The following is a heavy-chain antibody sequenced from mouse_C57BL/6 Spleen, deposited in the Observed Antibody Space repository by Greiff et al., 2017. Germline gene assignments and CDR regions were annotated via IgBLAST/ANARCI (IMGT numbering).Heavy chain of an antibody. V-gene: IGHV1-82*01. CDR2: IYPGDGDT. CDR1: GYAFSSSW. Sequence: QVQLQQSGPELVKPGASVKISCKASGYAFSSSWMNWVKQRPGKGLEWIGRIYPGDGDTNYNGKFKGKSTLTADKSSSTAYMQLRRLTSEDSAVYFCASDPSEDYWGQGTSVTVSS. J-gene: IGHJ4*01. CDR3: ASDPSEDY.